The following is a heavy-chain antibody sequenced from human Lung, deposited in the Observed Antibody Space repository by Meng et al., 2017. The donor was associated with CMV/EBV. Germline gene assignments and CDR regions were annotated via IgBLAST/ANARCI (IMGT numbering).Heavy chain of an antibody. J-gene: IGHJ5*02. Sequence: ASCFPFASYSMNWVRQAPGKGLEWVSSISDNSGDIYYADSVKGRFTISRDNAKNSLYLQMNSLRVEDTAVYYCARDPNLRDRGWLDPWGQGTLVTVSS. CDR2: ISDNSGDI. V-gene: IGHV3-21*06. CDR1: CFPFASYS. D-gene: IGHD5-24*01. CDR3: ARDPNLRDRGWLDP.